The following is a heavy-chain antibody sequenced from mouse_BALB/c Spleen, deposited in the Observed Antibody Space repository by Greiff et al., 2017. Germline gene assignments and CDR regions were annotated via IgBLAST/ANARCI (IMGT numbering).Heavy chain of an antibody. CDR2: ISRGGSYT. CDR1: GFTFSSYG. J-gene: IGHJ2*01. CDR3: AIQYYYVSSPYFDY. Sequence: DVMLVESGGDLVKPGGSLKLSCAASGFTFSSYGMSWVRQTPDKRLEWVATISRGGSYTYYPDSVKGRFTISRDNAKNTRYLQMSSLKSEDTAMYYCAIQYYYVSSPYFDYWGQGTTLTVSS. D-gene: IGHD1-1*01. V-gene: IGHV5-6*02.